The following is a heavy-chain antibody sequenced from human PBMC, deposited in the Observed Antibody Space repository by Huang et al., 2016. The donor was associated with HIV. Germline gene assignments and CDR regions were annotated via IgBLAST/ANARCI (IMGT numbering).Heavy chain of an antibody. V-gene: IGHV4-39*01. Sequence: QLQLQESGPGLVKPSQNLSLTCTVFGGSFSSRNYYWAWIRQTPGKGLEWIGRIHHSGTAYCNRCLKSRVSMIVDKSKNQFSLEVTSATAADSAIYYCARQGGDCTSISCYLSWFDPWGQGTLVTVSS. CDR3: ARQGGDCTSISCYLSWFDP. J-gene: IGHJ5*02. CDR1: GGSFSSRNYY. CDR2: IHHSGTA. D-gene: IGHD2-2*01.